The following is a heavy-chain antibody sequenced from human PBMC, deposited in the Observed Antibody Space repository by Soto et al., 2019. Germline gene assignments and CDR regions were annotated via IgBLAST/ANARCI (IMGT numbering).Heavy chain of an antibody. Sequence: QVQLVQSGAEVKKPGSSVKVSCKASGGTFSSYAISWVRQAPGQGLEWMGGIIPIFGTANYAQKFQGRVTITADEYTSTADMELSSLRSEDTAVYYCASAPAPEEGDYYGMDVWGQGTTVTVSS. CDR3: ASAPAPEEGDYYGMDV. CDR1: GGTFSSYA. J-gene: IGHJ6*02. CDR2: IIPIFGTA. D-gene: IGHD6-25*01. V-gene: IGHV1-69*01.